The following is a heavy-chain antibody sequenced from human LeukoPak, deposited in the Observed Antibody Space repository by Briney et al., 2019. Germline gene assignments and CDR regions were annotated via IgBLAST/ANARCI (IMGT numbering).Heavy chain of an antibody. CDR3: ARDLGYYDSSGYYYEADDAFDI. D-gene: IGHD3-22*01. CDR1: GYTFTGYY. CDR2: INPNSGGT. V-gene: IGHV1-2*02. Sequence: ASVKVSCKASGYTFTGYYMHWVRQAPGQGLEWMGWINPNSGGTNYAQKFQGRVTMTRDTSISTAYMELSGLRSDDTAVYYCARDLGYYDSSGYYYEADDAFDIWGQGTMVTVSS. J-gene: IGHJ3*02.